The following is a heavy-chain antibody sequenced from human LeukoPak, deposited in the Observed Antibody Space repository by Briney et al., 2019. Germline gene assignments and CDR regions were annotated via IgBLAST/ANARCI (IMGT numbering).Heavy chain of an antibody. D-gene: IGHD2-15*01. CDR2: IYYSGST. CDR1: GGSISSSSYY. CDR3: ARPIKVDCSGGSCYGVPADAFDI. Sequence: SETLSLTCTVSGGSISSSSYYWGWIRQPPGKGLEWIGSIYYSGSTYYNPSLKSRVTISVDTSKNQFSLKLSSVTAADTAVYYCARPIKVDCSGGSCYGVPADAFDIWGQGTMVTVSS. J-gene: IGHJ3*02. V-gene: IGHV4-39*01.